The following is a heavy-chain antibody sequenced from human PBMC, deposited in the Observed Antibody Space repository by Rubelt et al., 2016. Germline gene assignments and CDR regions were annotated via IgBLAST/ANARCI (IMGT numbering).Heavy chain of an antibody. V-gene: IGHV3-23*01. CDR3: ARELFSGYGIQQGAFDI. D-gene: IGHD6-25*01. CDR2: ISGSGGST. J-gene: IGHJ3*02. Sequence: SWVRQAPGKGLEWVSAISGSGGSTYYADSVKGRFTISRDNSKNTLYLQMNSLRAEDTAVYYCARELFSGYGIQQGAFDIWGQGTMVTVSS.